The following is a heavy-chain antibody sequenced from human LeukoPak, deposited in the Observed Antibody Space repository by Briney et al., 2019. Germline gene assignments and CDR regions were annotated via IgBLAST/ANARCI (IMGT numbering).Heavy chain of an antibody. V-gene: IGHV3-48*04. D-gene: IGHD3-22*01. CDR1: GFIFSSSS. CDR2: ISSSSNTI. Sequence: PGGSLRLSCAASGFIFSSSSMTWVRQAPGKGLEWVSYISSSSNTIYYADSVKGRFTISRDNAKNSLYLQMNSLRAEDTAMYYCASPGGYYDSSGYNYWGQGALVIVSS. CDR3: ASPGGYYDSSGYNY. J-gene: IGHJ4*02.